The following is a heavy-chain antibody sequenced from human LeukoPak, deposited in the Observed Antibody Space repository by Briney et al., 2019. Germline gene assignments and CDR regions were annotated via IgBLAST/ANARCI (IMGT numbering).Heavy chain of an antibody. Sequence: PGGSLRLSCAASGFTAFNYAMASVRPAPGEGLEWVSAINGGNDATNYANSVKGRFTISRDNSKNTLYLKMNNLRAEDTAVYYCAKDILRWSFDYWGQGSLVTVAS. CDR1: GFTAFNYA. J-gene: IGHJ4*02. CDR3: AKDILRWSFDY. D-gene: IGHD4-23*01. CDR2: INGGNDAT. V-gene: IGHV3-23*01.